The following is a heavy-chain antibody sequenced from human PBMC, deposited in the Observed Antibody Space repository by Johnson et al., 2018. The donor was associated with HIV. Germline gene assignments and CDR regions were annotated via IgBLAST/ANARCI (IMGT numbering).Heavy chain of an antibody. CDR2: INWNGGRT. Sequence: VQLVESGGGVVQPGGSLRLSCAASGFTFDDFGMGWVRQAPGKGLEWVSGINWNGGRTGYADSVKGRFTISRDNAKNSLYLQMNSLRAEDTAVYYCAKDQYGQWLAHAFDIWGQGTMVTISS. D-gene: IGHD6-19*01. V-gene: IGHV3-20*04. CDR3: AKDQYGQWLAHAFDI. CDR1: GFTFDDFG. J-gene: IGHJ3*02.